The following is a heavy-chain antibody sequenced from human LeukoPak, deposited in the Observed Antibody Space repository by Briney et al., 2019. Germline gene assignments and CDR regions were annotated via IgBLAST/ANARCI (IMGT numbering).Heavy chain of an antibody. CDR3: AKTYSSSRAHYYYYYYMDV. CDR2: ISGSGGSP. Sequence: PGGSLRLSCAASGFTFSSYWMSWVRQAPGKGLEWVSAISGSGGSPYYADSVKGRFTISRDSSKNTLYLQMNSLRAEDTAVYYCAKTYSSSRAHYYYYYYMDVWGKGTTVTISS. CDR1: GFTFSSYW. J-gene: IGHJ6*03. V-gene: IGHV3-23*01. D-gene: IGHD6-13*01.